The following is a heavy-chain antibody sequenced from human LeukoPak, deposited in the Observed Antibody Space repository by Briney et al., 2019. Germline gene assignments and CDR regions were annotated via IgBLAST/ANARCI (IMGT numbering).Heavy chain of an antibody. J-gene: IGHJ4*02. CDR2: IKEDGSEK. D-gene: IGHD6-13*01. V-gene: IGHV3-7*03. CDR3: ARVHHSGSWGTDDC. CDR1: GFAFSDYC. Sequence: PGGSRRLSCTASGFAFSDYCMTWARQTPGKGLEWVAYIKEDGSEKYYVDSVRGRFTISRDNAKNSLYLHMNSLRGEDTAVYCCARVHHSGSWGTDDCWGQGTLVTVSS.